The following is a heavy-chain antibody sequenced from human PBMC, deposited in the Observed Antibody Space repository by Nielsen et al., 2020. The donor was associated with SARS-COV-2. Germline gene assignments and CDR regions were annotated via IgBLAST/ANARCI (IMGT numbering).Heavy chain of an antibody. V-gene: IGHV1-46*01. CDR3: ARNEYSYGSGIHY. D-gene: IGHD3-10*01. J-gene: IGHJ4*02. CDR1: GYNFSTYY. Sequence: ASVKVSCKASGYNFSTYYMHWVRQAPGQGLEWMGIINPSGGRATYTQKFRGRVTMTSDTCTSTVYMELSSLRSDDTAVYYCARNEYSYGSGIHYWGQGTQLTVSS. CDR2: INPSGGRA.